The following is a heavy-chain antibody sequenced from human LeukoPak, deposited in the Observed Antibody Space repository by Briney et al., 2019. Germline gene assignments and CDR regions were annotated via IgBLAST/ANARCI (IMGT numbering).Heavy chain of an antibody. CDR3: GKDFSWSFDY. V-gene: IGHV3-30*02. J-gene: IGHJ4*02. Sequence: GGSLRLSCVASGFTFSNFGMHWVRQAPGKGLEWEAKIQINGNDKYYADSVKGRFTISRDNSKKMVYLQMNSLRAEDTAVYYCGKDFSWSFDYWGQGTLVTVSS. CDR1: GFTFSNFG. CDR2: IQINGNDK.